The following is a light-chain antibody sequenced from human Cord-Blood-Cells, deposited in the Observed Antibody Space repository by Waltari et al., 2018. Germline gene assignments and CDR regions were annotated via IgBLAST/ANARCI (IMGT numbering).Light chain of an antibody. CDR3: NSRDSSGNHVV. V-gene: IGLV3-19*01. J-gene: IGLJ2*01. Sequence: QDPAVSVALGQTVRITCQGDSLRSYYASWYQQKPGQAPVLVIYGKNNRPSGIPDRFSGSSSGNTASLTITGAQAEDEADYYCNSRDSSGNHVVFGGGTKLTVL. CDR1: SLRSYY. CDR2: GKN.